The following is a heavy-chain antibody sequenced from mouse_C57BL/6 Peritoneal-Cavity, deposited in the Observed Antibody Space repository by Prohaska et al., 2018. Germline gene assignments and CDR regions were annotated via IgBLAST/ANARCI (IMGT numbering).Heavy chain of an antibody. V-gene: IGHV4-1*01. J-gene: IGHJ4*01. CDR1: GIDFSRYW. CDR3: ARLLGDY. Sequence: DVKLFQSGGGLVQPGGSMKLSCAASGIDFSRYWMSWVRRAPGKGLEWIGEINPDSRTINYAPSLKDRFIISRDNAKKTLYLQMSKVRSVDTALYYCARLLGDYWGQGTSVTVSS. CDR2: INPDSRTI.